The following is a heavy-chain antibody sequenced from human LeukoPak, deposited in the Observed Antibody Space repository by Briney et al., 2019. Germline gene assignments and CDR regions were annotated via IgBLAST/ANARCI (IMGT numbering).Heavy chain of an antibody. D-gene: IGHD4/OR15-4a*01. Sequence: GGSLRLSCVASGFTFNSFAMPWARQAPGKGLEWVAFIQSDGSDEHYADSVQGRFTISRDDSKNTLYLQMNGLRGDDTAVYYCAKDLPVLHYWGQGTLVTVSS. CDR3: AKDLPVLHY. J-gene: IGHJ4*02. CDR2: IQSDGSDE. CDR1: GFTFNSFA. V-gene: IGHV3-30*02.